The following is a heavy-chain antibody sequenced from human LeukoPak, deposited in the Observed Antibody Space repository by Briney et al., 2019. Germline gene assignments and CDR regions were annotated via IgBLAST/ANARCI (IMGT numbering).Heavy chain of an antibody. D-gene: IGHD6-13*01. CDR1: GYSFTTYW. CDR2: IYPGDSDT. CDR3: ARQAAAASYYFDY. Sequence: GESLKISCKGSGYSFTTYWIGWVRQMPGKGLEWMGIIYPGDSDTRYSPSFQGQVTISADKSISTAYLQWSSLKASDTAMYYCARQAAAASYYFDYWGQGTLVTVSS. J-gene: IGHJ4*02. V-gene: IGHV5-51*01.